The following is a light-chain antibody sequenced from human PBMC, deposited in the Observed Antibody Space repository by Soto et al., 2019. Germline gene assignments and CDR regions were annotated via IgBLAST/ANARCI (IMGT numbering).Light chain of an antibody. J-gene: IGKJ5*01. CDR1: QSIGKH. CDR3: QQGYSSPDT. V-gene: IGKV1-39*01. Sequence: DIQMTQSPSFLSASVGDRVTITCRASQSIGKHLNWYQQKPGKAPKFLIYGASTLQSGVPSRFTGSGSGTDFTLTVNSLQAEDFATYYCQQGYSSPDTFGQGTRLEIK. CDR2: GAS.